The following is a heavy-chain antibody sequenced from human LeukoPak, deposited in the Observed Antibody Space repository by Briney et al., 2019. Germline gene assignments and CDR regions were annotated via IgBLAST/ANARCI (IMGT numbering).Heavy chain of an antibody. V-gene: IGHV4-38-2*01. CDR1: GYSIISGYY. D-gene: IGHD5-18*01. CDR3: ARNISLGRDTTMVTVFDY. Sequence: SETLSLTCAVSGYSIISGYYWGWIRQPPGKGLEWIGSIYHSGSTVYSPSPKSRVTISVDTSKNQFSLRLNSVTAADTAVYYCARNISLGRDTTMVTVFDYWGQGTLVTVSS. J-gene: IGHJ4*02. CDR2: IYHSGST.